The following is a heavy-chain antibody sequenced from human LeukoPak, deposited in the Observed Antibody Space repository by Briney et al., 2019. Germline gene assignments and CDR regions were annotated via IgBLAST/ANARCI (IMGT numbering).Heavy chain of an antibody. CDR1: GGSISSGSYY. CDR2: IYSTGST. V-gene: IGHV4-61*02. Sequence: PSQTLSLTCTVPGGSISSGSYYWSWIRQPAGKGLEWIGRIYSTGSTNYNPSLKSRVTISVDTSENQFSLKLSSVTAADTALYYCARDGPSSGTYSSSWYFDFWGRGTLVTVSS. J-gene: IGHJ2*01. CDR3: ARDGPSSGTYSSSWYFDF. D-gene: IGHD1-26*01.